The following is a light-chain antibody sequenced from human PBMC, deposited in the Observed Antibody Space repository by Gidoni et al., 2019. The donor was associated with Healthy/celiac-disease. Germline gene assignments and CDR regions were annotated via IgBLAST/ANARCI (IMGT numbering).Light chain of an antibody. CDR3: QQYNNWAPGT. Sequence: EIVMTQSPATLSVSPGERATLSCRASQSVSSNLAWYQQNPGQAPRLLIYGASTRATGIPARFSGSGSGTEFTLTISSLQSEDFAVYYCQQYNNWAPGTFGQGTKVEIK. CDR1: QSVSSN. J-gene: IGKJ1*01. V-gene: IGKV3-15*01. CDR2: GAS.